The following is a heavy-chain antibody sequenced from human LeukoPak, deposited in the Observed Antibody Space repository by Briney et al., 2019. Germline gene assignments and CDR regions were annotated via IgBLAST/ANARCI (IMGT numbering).Heavy chain of an antibody. J-gene: IGHJ4*02. Sequence: GGSLRLSCAASGFTFSSYWMHWVRHAPGKGLVWVSRINSDGSSTSYADSVKGRFTISRDNAKNTLYLQMNSLRAEDTAVYYCAKDYVWGYFDYWGQGTLVTVSS. D-gene: IGHD3-16*01. V-gene: IGHV3-74*01. CDR1: GFTFSSYW. CDR3: AKDYVWGYFDY. CDR2: INSDGSST.